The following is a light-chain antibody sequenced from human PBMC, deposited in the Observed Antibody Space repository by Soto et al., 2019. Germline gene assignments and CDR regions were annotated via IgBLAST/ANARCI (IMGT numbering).Light chain of an antibody. CDR1: QSVGDY. V-gene: IGKV3-15*01. Sequence: DIVLTQSPATLSLSPGKRATLSCRASQSVGDYLAWYQQKPGQAPRLLIYGASTRATGIPARFSGSGSGTEFTLTISSLQSEDFAVYYCEQYNNWPITFGQGTRLEIK. CDR3: EQYNNWPIT. J-gene: IGKJ5*01. CDR2: GAS.